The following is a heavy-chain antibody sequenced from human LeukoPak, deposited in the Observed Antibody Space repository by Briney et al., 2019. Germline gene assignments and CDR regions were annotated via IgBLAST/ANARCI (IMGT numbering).Heavy chain of an antibody. J-gene: IGHJ4*02. CDR2: IIPTLEVA. CDR1: GGTFSSYA. CDR3: ARVISGTWLWF. V-gene: IGHV1-69*04. Sequence: ASVKVSCKASGGTFSSYAITWVRQAPGLGLEWMGRIIPTLEVANYAQKFEGRVTITADKSTSTAYMELSSLRPEDTAVYYCARVISGTWLWFWGQGTLVTVSS. D-gene: IGHD1-14*01.